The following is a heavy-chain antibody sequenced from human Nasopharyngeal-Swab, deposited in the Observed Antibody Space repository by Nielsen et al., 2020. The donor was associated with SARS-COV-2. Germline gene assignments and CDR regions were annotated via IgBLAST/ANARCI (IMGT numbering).Heavy chain of an antibody. J-gene: IGHJ4*02. CDR3: ARDDGQLGDS. CDR1: GFTFSSFG. D-gene: IGHD6-6*01. Sequence: GSLRLSCAASGFTFSSFGMHWVRQAPGKGLEWVAFIAHDASNEYYGDSVKGRFSISRDSSKNTLYLQMDSLRGEDTAVYYCARDDGQLGDSWGQGTLVTVSS. V-gene: IGHV3-30*03. CDR2: IAHDASNE.